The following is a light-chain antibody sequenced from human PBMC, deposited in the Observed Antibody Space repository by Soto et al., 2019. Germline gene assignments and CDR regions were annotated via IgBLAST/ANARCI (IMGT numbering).Light chain of an antibody. J-gene: IGKJ4*01. Sequence: QSPATLSVSPRERTTLSCRASQSISTKIASYQQKPGQAPRLLIYGASTRATGIPVRFSGSGSGTEFTLTITSLLFEDFAVYYCQEYNEWRWIAFGGGTKV. CDR1: QSISTK. CDR2: GAS. V-gene: IGKV3-15*01. CDR3: QEYNEWRWIA.